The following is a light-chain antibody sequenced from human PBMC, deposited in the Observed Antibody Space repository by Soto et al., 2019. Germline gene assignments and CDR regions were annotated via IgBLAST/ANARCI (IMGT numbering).Light chain of an antibody. CDR3: QQYNSYFQT. Sequence: DIQMTQSPSSLSASVGDRVTITCRASQTISRNLNWYQQKPGKAPDLLIFAASNLQSGVPSRFSGSGSGADFTLTISSLQPEDFATYYCQQYNSYFQTFGQGTKVEIK. CDR1: QTISRN. V-gene: IGKV1-39*01. CDR2: AAS. J-gene: IGKJ1*01.